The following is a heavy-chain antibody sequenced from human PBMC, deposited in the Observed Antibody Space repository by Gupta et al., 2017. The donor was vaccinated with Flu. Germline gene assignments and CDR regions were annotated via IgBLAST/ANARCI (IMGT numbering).Heavy chain of an antibody. CDR2: IKEEGREK. Sequence: RRHGMRWVRQAPGKGLEWVANIKEEGREKYYVDAVKGRFTIIRDNSENSLDLQMNSLRIEDTAVYYCARLGSDSSGALDYWGQGTLVTVSS. J-gene: IGHJ4*02. V-gene: IGHV3-7*01. D-gene: IGHD3-22*01. CDR3: ARLGSDSSGALDY. CDR1: RRHG.